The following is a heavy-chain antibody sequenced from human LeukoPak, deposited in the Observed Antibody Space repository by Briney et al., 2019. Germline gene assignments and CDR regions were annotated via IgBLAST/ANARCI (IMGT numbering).Heavy chain of an antibody. CDR3: AREKNSYTPD. CDR1: GGSISSYY. V-gene: IGHV4-59*01. D-gene: IGHD2-2*02. Sequence: PSETLSLTCTVSGGSISSYYWSWIRQPPGKGLEWIGYIYYSGSTNYNPSLKSRVTISVDTSKNQFSLKLSSVTAADTAVYYCAREKNSYTPDWGQGTLATVSS. CDR2: IYYSGST. J-gene: IGHJ4*02.